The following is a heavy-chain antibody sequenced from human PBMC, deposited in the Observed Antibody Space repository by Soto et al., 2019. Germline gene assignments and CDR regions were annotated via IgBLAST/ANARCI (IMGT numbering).Heavy chain of an antibody. CDR3: ASERYQVLSDGMDV. V-gene: IGHV1-2*02. Sequence: QVQLVQSGADVKTPGASVRVSCKASGYTFTGYYVHWVREAPGQGLEWMGWINPETGGTSYAQKFQGRVTLPRDTSINTANLWLSGMRFDDAAVDFCASERYQVLSDGMDVWGQGTRVTVSS. CDR1: GYTFTGYY. CDR2: INPETGGT. J-gene: IGHJ6*02. D-gene: IGHD2-2*01.